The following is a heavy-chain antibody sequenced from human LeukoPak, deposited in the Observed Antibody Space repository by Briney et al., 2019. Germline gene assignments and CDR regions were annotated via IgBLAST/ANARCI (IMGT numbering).Heavy chain of an antibody. Sequence: GGPLRLSCAASGFTFSSYAVNWVRQPPGKGLEWVSSISGSGDSTYYADSVKGRFTISRDNSKNTLYLQMNILRAEDTAVYYCAKAKTQATLLPGNYWGQGTRVTVSS. D-gene: IGHD1-14*01. J-gene: IGHJ4*02. V-gene: IGHV3-23*01. CDR1: GFTFSSYA. CDR3: AKAKTQATLLPGNY. CDR2: ISGSGDST.